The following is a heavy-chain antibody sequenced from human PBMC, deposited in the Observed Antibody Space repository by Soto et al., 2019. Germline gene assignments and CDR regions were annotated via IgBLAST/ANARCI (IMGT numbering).Heavy chain of an antibody. Sequence: SVKVSCKASGGTFSSYAISWVRQAPGQGLEWMGGIIPIFGTANYAQKFQGRVTITADESTSTAYMELSSLRSEDTAVYYCASIAVAGTYGMDVWGQGTTVTVSS. J-gene: IGHJ6*02. CDR3: ASIAVAGTYGMDV. V-gene: IGHV1-69*13. D-gene: IGHD6-19*01. CDR2: IIPIFGTA. CDR1: GGTFSSYA.